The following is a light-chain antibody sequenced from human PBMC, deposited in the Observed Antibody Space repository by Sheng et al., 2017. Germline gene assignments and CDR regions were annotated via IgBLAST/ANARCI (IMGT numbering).Light chain of an antibody. V-gene: IGKV3-15*01. CDR1: QSVSSN. CDR3: HQYNNWPPYT. Sequence: EIMMTQSPATLSVSPGERATLSCRASQSVSSNLAWYQQKPGQAPRLLIYDVSTRATGIPARFSGSGSGTEFTLTISSLQSEDSAVYYCHQYNNWPPYTFGQGTKLEIK. J-gene: IGKJ2*01. CDR2: DVS.